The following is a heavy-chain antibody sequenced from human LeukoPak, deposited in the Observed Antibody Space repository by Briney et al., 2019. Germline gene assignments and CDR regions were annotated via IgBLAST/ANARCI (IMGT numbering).Heavy chain of an antibody. CDR3: ARDATRGYSYGFPFDY. D-gene: IGHD5-18*01. V-gene: IGHV3-30-3*01. CDR1: RFTFSSYA. Sequence: PGRSLGLSCAASRFTFSSYAMHWVRQAPGKGLEWVAVISSDGNNYYYADSVKGRFIISRDNSKNTLYLQMNSLRAEDTAVYYCARDATRGYSYGFPFDYWGQGTLVTVSS. CDR2: ISSDGNNY. J-gene: IGHJ4*02.